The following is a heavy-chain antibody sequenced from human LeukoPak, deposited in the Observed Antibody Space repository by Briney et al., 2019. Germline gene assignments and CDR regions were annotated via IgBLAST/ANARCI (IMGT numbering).Heavy chain of an antibody. Sequence: GGSLRLSCAASGFTFSSYSMNWVRQAPGKGLEWVSSISSSSSYIYYADSVKGRFTISGDNAKNSLYLQMNSLRAEDTAVYYCARDQDDYYDSSGSGAFDIWGQGTMVTVSS. CDR3: ARDQDDYYDSSGSGAFDI. CDR1: GFTFSSYS. CDR2: ISSSSSYI. D-gene: IGHD3-22*01. V-gene: IGHV3-21*01. J-gene: IGHJ3*02.